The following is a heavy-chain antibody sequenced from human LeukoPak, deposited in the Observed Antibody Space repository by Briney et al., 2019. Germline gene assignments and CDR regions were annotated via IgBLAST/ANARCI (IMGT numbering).Heavy chain of an antibody. CDR1: GFTVSSNY. J-gene: IGHJ4*02. D-gene: IGHD4-17*01. CDR2: IYSGGST. Sequence: GGSLRLSCAASGFTVSSNYMSWVRQAPGKGLEWVSVIYSGGSTYYADSVKGRFTISRDNSKNTLYLQMNSLRAEDTAVYYCAREDYGDYAGSFDYWGQGTLVTVSS. V-gene: IGHV3-53*01. CDR3: AREDYGDYAGSFDY.